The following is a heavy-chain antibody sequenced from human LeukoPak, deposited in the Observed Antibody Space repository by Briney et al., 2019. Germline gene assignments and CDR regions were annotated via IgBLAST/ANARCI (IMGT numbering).Heavy chain of an antibody. Sequence: PGGSLRLSCVASGFAFSNYWMSWVRQAPGKGLEWVSYISGSGSTMYYADSVKGRFIISRDNAKSSLFLQMSSLRAEDTALYYCAKDRLDYSSSSIGYWGQGTLVTVSS. CDR3: AKDRLDYSSSSIGY. V-gene: IGHV3-48*01. D-gene: IGHD6-13*01. CDR2: ISGSGSTM. J-gene: IGHJ4*02. CDR1: GFAFSNYW.